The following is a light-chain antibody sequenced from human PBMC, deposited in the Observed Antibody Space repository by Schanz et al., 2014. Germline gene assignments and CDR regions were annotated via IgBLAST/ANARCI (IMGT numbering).Light chain of an antibody. V-gene: IGKV3-15*01. Sequence: EIVMTQSPATLSVSPGERVTLSCRASQGVRTNLAWYQQRFGQPPRLLMYGAYSRASGIASRFSGSGSGTEFALTITSLQSDDFAVYYCQQYNNWPPLTFGGGNKVEIK. CDR1: QGVRTN. CDR2: GAY. J-gene: IGKJ4*01. CDR3: QQYNNWPPLT.